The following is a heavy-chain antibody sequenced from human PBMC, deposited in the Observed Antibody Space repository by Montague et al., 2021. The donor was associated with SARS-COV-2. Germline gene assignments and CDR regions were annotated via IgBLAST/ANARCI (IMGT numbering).Heavy chain of an antibody. CDR1: GGSISSSNYY. CDR3: AREGFSSGYYET. D-gene: IGHD3-22*01. J-gene: IGHJ5*02. Sequence: SETLSLTCSVSGGSISSSNYYWGWIRQPPGKGLEWIGSIYYSGSTYYNPSPKSRVAISVDTSKNQFSLIIRSMTAADTAVFYCAREGFSSGYYETWGQGTLVTVSS. CDR2: IYYSGST. V-gene: IGHV4-39*02.